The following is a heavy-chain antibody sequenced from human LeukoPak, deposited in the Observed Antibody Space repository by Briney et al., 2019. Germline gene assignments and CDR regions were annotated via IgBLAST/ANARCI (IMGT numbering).Heavy chain of an antibody. V-gene: IGHV3-23*01. CDR2: ISGSGCST. J-gene: IGHJ4*02. D-gene: IGHD3-16*01. CDR3: AKDPFGGGRGY. CDR1: GFTLSSYA. Sequence: GGSLRLSCAASGFTLSSYAMSAVRQAPGKGLEWVSVISGSGCSTYYADSVKGRFTISRDNSKNTLSLQMNSLRAEDTAVYYCAKDPFGGGRGYWGQGTLVTVSS.